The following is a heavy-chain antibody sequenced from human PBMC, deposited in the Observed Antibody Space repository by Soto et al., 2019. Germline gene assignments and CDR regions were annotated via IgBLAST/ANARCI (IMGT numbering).Heavy chain of an antibody. V-gene: IGHV4-59*01. Sequence: SETLSLTCTVSGGSISSYYWSWIRQPPGKGLEWIGYIYYSGSTNYNPSLKSRVTISVDTSKNQFSLKLSSVTAADTAVYYCARSPSEKFSGYYDFWSGYPREYYYYMDVWGKGTTVTVSS. CDR1: GGSISSYY. J-gene: IGHJ6*03. CDR2: IYYSGST. CDR3: ARSPSEKFSGYYDFWSGYPREYYYYMDV. D-gene: IGHD3-3*01.